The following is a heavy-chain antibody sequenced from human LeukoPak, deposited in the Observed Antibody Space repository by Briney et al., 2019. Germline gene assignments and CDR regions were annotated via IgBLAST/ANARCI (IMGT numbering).Heavy chain of an antibody. CDR1: GFTFSSYG. D-gene: IGHD1-26*01. CDR3: AKKGSDAMDV. J-gene: IGHJ6*02. V-gene: IGHV3-33*06. CDR2: IWFDGSNK. Sequence: GRSLRLSCAASGFTFSSYGMHWVRQAPGKGLAWVAVIWFDGSNKYHADPVKGRFTISRDNSKNTLYLQMNSLRGEDTAVYYCAKKGSDAMDVWGQGTTVTVPS.